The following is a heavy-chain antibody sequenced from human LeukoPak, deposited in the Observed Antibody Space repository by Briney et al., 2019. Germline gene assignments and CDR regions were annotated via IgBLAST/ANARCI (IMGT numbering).Heavy chain of an antibody. CDR3: ARSVVVPAAPDY. Sequence: GASVKVSCKASGYTFTGYYMHWVRQAPGQGLEWMGWINPNSGGTNYAQRFQGRVTMTRDTSISAAYMELSRLRSDDTAVYYCARSVVVPAAPDYWGQGTLVTVSS. CDR2: INPNSGGT. J-gene: IGHJ4*02. D-gene: IGHD2-2*01. V-gene: IGHV1-2*02. CDR1: GYTFTGYY.